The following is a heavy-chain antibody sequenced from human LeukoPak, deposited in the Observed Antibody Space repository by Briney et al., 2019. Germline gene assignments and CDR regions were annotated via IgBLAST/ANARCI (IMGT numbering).Heavy chain of an antibody. CDR3: ARDGRRVYSGSCGY. V-gene: IGHV1-18*01. Sequence: ASVKVSCKASGYTFTSYGISWVRQAPGQGLEWMGWISAYNGNTNYAQKLQGRVTMTTDTSTSTAYMELRSLRSDDTAVYYCARDGRRVYSGSCGYWGQGTLVTVSS. J-gene: IGHJ4*02. CDR2: ISAYNGNT. CDR1: GYTFTSYG. D-gene: IGHD6-13*01.